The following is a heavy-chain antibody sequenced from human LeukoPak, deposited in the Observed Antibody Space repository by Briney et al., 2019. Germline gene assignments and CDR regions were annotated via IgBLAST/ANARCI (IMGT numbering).Heavy chain of an antibody. J-gene: IGHJ4*02. CDR3: ARLRWQLVGPYFDY. D-gene: IGHD1-26*01. V-gene: IGHV4-59*01. Sequence: SETLSLTCSFSGDSTSTYYWSWIRQSPGKGLEWIGHIYSSGNTDYNSSLKSRVTISVDTSKSQFSLRLSSVTATDTAVYYCARLRWQLVGPYFDYWGQGILVTVSS. CDR1: GDSTSTYY. CDR2: IYSSGNT.